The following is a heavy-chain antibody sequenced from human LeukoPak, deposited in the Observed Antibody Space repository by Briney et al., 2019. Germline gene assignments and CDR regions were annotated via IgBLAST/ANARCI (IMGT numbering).Heavy chain of an antibody. V-gene: IGHV4-59*08. D-gene: IGHD1-26*01. Sequence: SETLSLTCNVSGGSISSYYWSWIRQPPGKGLEWIGYMYYSGNTNYNPSLKSRVTTSVDSSKNQFSLKLSSVTAADTAVYYCARHTLVGARNAFDIWGQGTMVTASS. CDR2: MYYSGNT. J-gene: IGHJ3*02. CDR1: GGSISSYY. CDR3: ARHTLVGARNAFDI.